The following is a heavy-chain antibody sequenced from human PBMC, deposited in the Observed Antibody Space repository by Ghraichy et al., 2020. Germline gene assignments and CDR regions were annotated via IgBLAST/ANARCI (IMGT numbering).Heavy chain of an antibody. CDR3: ATALIKLQRRAFDI. CDR1: GYTFTDNY. CDR2: VDPEDGET. D-gene: IGHD1-1*01. J-gene: IGHJ3*02. Sequence: ASVKVSCKVSGYTFTDNYMHWVQQSPGKGLEWMGLVDPEDGETTYAEEFQGRVTITADTSTDTAYMELTSLRSEDTAVYYCATALIKLQRRAFDIWGQGTMVTVSS. V-gene: IGHV1-69-2*01.